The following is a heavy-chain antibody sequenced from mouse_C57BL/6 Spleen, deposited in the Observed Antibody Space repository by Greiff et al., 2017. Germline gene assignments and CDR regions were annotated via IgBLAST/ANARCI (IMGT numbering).Heavy chain of an antibody. J-gene: IGHJ1*03. CDR3: AKNYYGSSYGWYFDV. V-gene: IGHV2-4*01. D-gene: IGHD1-1*01. CDR2: IWSGGST. Sequence: QVQLKESGPGLVQPSQSLSITCTVSGFSLTSYGVHWVRQPPGKGLEWLGVIWSGGSTDYNAAFISRLSISKDNSKSQVFFKMNSLQADDTAIYYCAKNYYGSSYGWYFDVWGTGTTVTVSS. CDR1: GFSLTSYG.